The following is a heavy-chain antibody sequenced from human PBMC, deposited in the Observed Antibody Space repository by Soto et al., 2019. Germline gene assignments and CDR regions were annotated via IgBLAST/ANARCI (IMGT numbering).Heavy chain of an antibody. CDR2: ISYDGSNK. CDR3: AKDWGVSIYYFDY. CDR1: GFTFSNYD. V-gene: IGHV3-30*18. D-gene: IGHD7-27*01. Sequence: QLVESGRGVVQPGRSLRLSCAASGFTFSNYDMHWVRQAPGKGLEWVAVISYDGSNKYYADSVKGRFTISRDNSKNTLYLQMNSLRAEDTAVYYCAKDWGVSIYYFDYWGQGTLVTVSS. J-gene: IGHJ4*02.